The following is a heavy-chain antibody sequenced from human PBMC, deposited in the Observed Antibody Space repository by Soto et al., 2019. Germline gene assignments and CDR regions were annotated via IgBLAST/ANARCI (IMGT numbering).Heavy chain of an antibody. V-gene: IGHV1-3*01. CDR2: INAGNGNT. D-gene: IGHD6-19*01. Sequence: QVQLVQSGAEVKKPGASVKVSCKASGYTFTSYAMHWVRQAPGQRLEWMGWINAGNGNTKYSQKFQGRVTITRDTSASTAYMELSSLRSEDTAVYSCARSMGNFIAEAPGDYWGQGTLVTVSS. J-gene: IGHJ4*02. CDR1: GYTFTSYA. CDR3: ARSMGNFIAEAPGDY.